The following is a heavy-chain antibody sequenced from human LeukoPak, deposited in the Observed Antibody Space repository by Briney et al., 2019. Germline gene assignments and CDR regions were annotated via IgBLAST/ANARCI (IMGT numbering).Heavy chain of an antibody. Sequence: ASVKVSCKASGYTFVSFGITWVRQAPGQGLEWMGWVSANNGDTIYTEKFQDRVTMTTDTSTNTAYLEVRSLRSDDTAVYYCARDRRDWFDSWGQGTLLTVSS. J-gene: IGHJ5*01. V-gene: IGHV1-18*01. CDR3: ARDRRDWFDS. CDR2: VSANNGDT. CDR1: GYTFVSFG.